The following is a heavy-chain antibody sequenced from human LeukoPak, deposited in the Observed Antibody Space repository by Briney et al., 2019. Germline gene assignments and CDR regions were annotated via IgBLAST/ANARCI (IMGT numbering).Heavy chain of an antibody. Sequence: SETLSLTCTVSGGSISSYYWSWIRQPAGKGLEWIGYIYYSGSTNYNPSLKSRVTISVDTSKNQFSLKLSSVTAADTAVYYCAREGRIAAAAFDPWGQGTLVTVSS. CDR3: AREGRIAAAAFDP. J-gene: IGHJ5*02. D-gene: IGHD6-13*01. CDR1: GGSISSYY. CDR2: IYYSGST. V-gene: IGHV4-59*01.